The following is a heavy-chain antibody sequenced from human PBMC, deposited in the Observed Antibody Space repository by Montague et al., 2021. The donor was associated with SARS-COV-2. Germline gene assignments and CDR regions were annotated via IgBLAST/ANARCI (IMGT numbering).Heavy chain of an antibody. J-gene: IGHJ6*02. CDR2: ISYDGSNK. Sequence: SLRLSCAASGFTFSSYGMHWVRQAPGKGLEWVAVISYDGSNKYYADSVKGRFTTSRDNSKNTLYLQMNSLRAEDTAVYYCAGSLLEYYGMDVWGQGTTVTVSS. CDR3: AGSLLEYYGMDV. CDR1: GFTFSSYG. D-gene: IGHD3-3*01. V-gene: IGHV3-30*03.